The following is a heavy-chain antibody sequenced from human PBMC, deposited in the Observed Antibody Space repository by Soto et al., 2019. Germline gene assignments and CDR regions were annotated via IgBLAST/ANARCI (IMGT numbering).Heavy chain of an antibody. CDR1: GFTFSSYA. Sequence: GGSLRLSCAASGFTFSSYAMSWVRQAPGKGLEWVSAISGSGGSTYYADSVKGRFTISRDNSKNTLYLQMNSLRAEDTAVYYCAKVFGYDILTGRRNNWFDPWGQGTLVTVSS. D-gene: IGHD3-9*01. CDR3: AKVFGYDILTGRRNNWFDP. J-gene: IGHJ5*02. CDR2: ISGSGGST. V-gene: IGHV3-23*01.